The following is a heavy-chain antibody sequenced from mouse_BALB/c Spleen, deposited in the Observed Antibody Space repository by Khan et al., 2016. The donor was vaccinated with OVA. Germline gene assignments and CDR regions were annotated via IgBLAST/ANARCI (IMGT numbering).Heavy chain of an antibody. CDR1: GYTFTDYD. CDR3: SRGGYGSSLPY. J-gene: IGHJ3*01. CDR2: IYPGSGST. D-gene: IGHD1-1*01. V-gene: IGHV1-77*01. Sequence: QVQLQQSGPELVKPGASVKMSCKASGYTFTDYDISWLKQRTGQGLEWIGQIYPGSGSTYYNEKFKGKATLTADKSSNTAYMQLSSLTSEDSTVYFCSRGGYGSSLPYWGQGTLVTVSA.